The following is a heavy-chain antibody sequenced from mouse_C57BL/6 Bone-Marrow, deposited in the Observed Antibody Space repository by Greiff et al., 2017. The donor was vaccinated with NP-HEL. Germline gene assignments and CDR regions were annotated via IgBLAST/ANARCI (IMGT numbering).Heavy chain of an antibody. D-gene: IGHD1-1*01. V-gene: IGHV12-3*01. CDR3: AGDRPYGSSPPYAMDY. CDR1: GFPITSGYY. CDR2: ITHSGET. Sequence: VQLQQSGPGLVKPSQSLFLTCSITGFPITSGYYWIWIRQSPGKPLEWMGYITHSGETFYNPSLQSPISITRETSKNQFFLQLNSVTTEDTAMYYCAGDRPYGSSPPYAMDYWGQGTSVTVSS. J-gene: IGHJ4*01.